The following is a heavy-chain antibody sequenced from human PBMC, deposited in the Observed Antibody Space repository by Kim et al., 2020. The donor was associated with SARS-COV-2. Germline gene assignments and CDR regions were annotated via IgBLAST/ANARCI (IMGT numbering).Heavy chain of an antibody. Sequence: NPSLKSRVTISVDTSKNQFSLKLSSVTAADTAVYYCARDPNIGPPAFDIWGQGTMVTVSS. CDR3: ARDPNIGPPAFDI. V-gene: IGHV4-59*01. D-gene: IGHD2-15*01. J-gene: IGHJ3*02.